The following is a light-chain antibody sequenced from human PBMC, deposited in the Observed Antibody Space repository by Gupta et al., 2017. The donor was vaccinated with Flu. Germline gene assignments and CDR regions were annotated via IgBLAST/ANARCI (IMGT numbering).Light chain of an antibody. Sequence: QSVLAQPPSASAPPGQRFPISCSGSSSNIGRNTVHCSQQVPGTAPKLLIYGNYQRPSGVPDRFSGSKSGTSASLAISGLQSEDEADYYCAAWDDSLSGSYVFGTGTKVTVL. J-gene: IGLJ1*01. CDR3: AAWDDSLSGSYV. CDR1: SSNIGRNT. CDR2: GNY. V-gene: IGLV1-44*01.